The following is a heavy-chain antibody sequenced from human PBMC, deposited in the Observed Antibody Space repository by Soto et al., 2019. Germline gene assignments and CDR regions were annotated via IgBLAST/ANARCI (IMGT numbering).Heavy chain of an antibody. CDR3: ARSTVYEAKPIFGVVIPHPHYFDY. D-gene: IGHD3-3*01. CDR1: GGSISSGGYY. V-gene: IGHV4-31*03. Sequence: SETLSLTCTVSGGSISSGGYYWSWIRQHPGKGLEWIGYIYYSGSTYYNPSLKSRVTISVDKSKNQFSLKLSSVTAADTAVYYCARSTVYEAKPIFGVVIPHPHYFDYWGQGTLVTVSS. CDR2: IYYSGST. J-gene: IGHJ4*02.